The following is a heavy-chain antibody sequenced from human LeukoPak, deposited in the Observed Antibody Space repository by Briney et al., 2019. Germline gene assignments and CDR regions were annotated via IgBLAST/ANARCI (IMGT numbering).Heavy chain of an antibody. J-gene: IGHJ5*02. CDR3: AKGTHYYDSSGYLNWFDP. V-gene: IGHV3-30*02. D-gene: IGHD3-22*01. Sequence: GGSLSLSCAASGFTFSSYGMHWVRQAPGKGLEWVAFIRYDGSNKYYADSVKGRFTISRDNSKNTLYLQMNSLRAEDTAVYYCAKGTHYYDSSGYLNWFDPWGQGTLVTVSS. CDR2: IRYDGSNK. CDR1: GFTFSSYG.